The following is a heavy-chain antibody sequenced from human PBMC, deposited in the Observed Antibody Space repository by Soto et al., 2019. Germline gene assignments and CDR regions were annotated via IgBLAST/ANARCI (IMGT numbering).Heavy chain of an antibody. CDR1: GFTFTSYA. CDR2: ISGTGYNT. Sequence: GGSLRLSCAASGFTFTSYAMNWVRLAPGKGLEWVSAISGTGYNTYYADSVKGRFTISRDNTKNTLYLQMNSLRAEDTAVYYCAKAGFSSSWSPTYFDYWGQGTLVTVS. J-gene: IGHJ4*02. CDR3: AKAGFSSSWSPTYFDY. D-gene: IGHD6-13*01. V-gene: IGHV3-23*01.